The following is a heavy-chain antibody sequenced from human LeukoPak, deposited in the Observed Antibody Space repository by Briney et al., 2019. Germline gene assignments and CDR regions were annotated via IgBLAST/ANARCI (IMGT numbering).Heavy chain of an antibody. J-gene: IGHJ4*02. Sequence: SETLSLTCTVSGGSTSRYYWSWIRQPPGKRLEWLGYIYYSGSTTYSPSLKSRLTMSVDTSKNQISLKLISLTAADTAVYYCARLPGIAAVWGQGTLVTVSS. D-gene: IGHD6-13*01. CDR2: IYYSGST. CDR3: ARLPGIAAV. CDR1: GGSTSRYY. V-gene: IGHV4-59*08.